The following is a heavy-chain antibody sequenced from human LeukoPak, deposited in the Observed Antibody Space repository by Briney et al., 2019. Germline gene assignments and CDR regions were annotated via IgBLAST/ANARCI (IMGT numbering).Heavy chain of an antibody. J-gene: IGHJ6*02. D-gene: IGHD2-2*02. CDR1: GFTFSSYA. CDR2: ISGSGGST. Sequence: PGGSLRLSCAASGFTFSSYAMSWVRQAPGKGLEWVSAISGSGGSTYYADSAKGRFTISRDNLKNTLYLQMNSLRAEDTAVYYCTKESIYCSSTSCYSPYGMDVWGQGTTVTVSS. V-gene: IGHV3-23*01. CDR3: TKESIYCSSTSCYSPYGMDV.